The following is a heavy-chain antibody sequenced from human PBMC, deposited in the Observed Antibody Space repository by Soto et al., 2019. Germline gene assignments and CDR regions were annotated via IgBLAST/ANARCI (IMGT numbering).Heavy chain of an antibody. CDR3: AREGTGENWFDP. CDR1: GGSISCGDYS. D-gene: IGHD1-1*01. Sequence: QVQLQESGPGLVKPSQTLSLTCTVSGGSISCGDYSWSWIRQPPGKGLEWIGYIYYSGSTYYNPSLKSRVIISVDMSKNQFSLRLSSVTAADTAVYYSAREGTGENWFDPWGQGTLVTVSS. J-gene: IGHJ5*02. V-gene: IGHV4-30-4*01. CDR2: IYYSGST.